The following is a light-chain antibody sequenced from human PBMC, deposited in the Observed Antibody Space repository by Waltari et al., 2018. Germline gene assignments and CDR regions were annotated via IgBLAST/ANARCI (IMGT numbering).Light chain of an antibody. CDR1: TSDVGGYDY. V-gene: IGLV2-8*01. CDR3: SSYAGSNTLV. J-gene: IGLJ2*01. CDR2: EVS. Sequence: QSALTQPPSASGSPGQSVTISCTGTTSDVGGYDYVSWYQQHPGKAPKLMLYEVSRRPSGVPDRFSGSKSGNTASLTVSGLQSDDEADYYCSSYAGSNTLVFGTGTKVTVL.